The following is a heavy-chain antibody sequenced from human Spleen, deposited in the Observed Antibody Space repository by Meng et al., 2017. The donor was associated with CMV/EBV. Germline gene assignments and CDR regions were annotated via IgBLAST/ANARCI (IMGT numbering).Heavy chain of an antibody. D-gene: IGHD3-10*01. Sequence: SETLSLTCTVSGGSISSYYWSWIRQPPGKGLEWIGYIYYSGSTNYNPSLKSRVTISVDTSKNQFSLKLSSVTAADTAVYYCARGAIGFMVRGVIIGGMDVWGQGTTVTVSS. CDR2: IYYSGST. J-gene: IGHJ6*02. V-gene: IGHV4-59*12. CDR3: ARGAIGFMVRGVIIGGMDV. CDR1: GGSISSYY.